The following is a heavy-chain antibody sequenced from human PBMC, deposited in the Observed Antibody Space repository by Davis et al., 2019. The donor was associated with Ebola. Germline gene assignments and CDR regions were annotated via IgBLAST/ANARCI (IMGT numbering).Heavy chain of an antibody. CDR3: ARDPYCSGGSCLLYYSYAMDV. J-gene: IGHJ6*02. D-gene: IGHD2-15*01. V-gene: IGHV3-33*01. CDR1: GFTFSSYG. CDR2: IWYDGSNK. Sequence: GESLKISCAASGFTFSSYGMHWVRQAPGKGLEWVAVIWYDGSNKYYAYSVKGRFTISRDNSKNTLYLQMNSLRAEDTAVYYCARDPYCSGGSCLLYYSYAMDVWGQGTTVTVSS.